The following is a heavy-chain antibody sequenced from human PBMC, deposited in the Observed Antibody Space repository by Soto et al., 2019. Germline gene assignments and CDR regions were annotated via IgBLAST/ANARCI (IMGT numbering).Heavy chain of an antibody. V-gene: IGHV1-18*01. D-gene: IGHD6-6*01. CDR1: GYTFSKYG. Sequence: QVQLVQSGAEVKKPGASVKVSCKASGYTFSKYGISWVRQAPGQGLEWMGWISACNGNTNYAQKLQGRVTMTTDTSTSTAYVELRSLRSDDTAVYYCARSYSSSPGGYYYNGMDVWGQGTTVTVSS. CDR2: ISACNGNT. J-gene: IGHJ6*02. CDR3: ARSYSSSPGGYYYNGMDV.